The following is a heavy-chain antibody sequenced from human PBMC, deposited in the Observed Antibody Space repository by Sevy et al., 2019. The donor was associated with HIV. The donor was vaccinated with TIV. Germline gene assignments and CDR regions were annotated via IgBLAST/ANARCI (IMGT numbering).Heavy chain of an antibody. CDR1: GFPFSSYA. D-gene: IGHD2-15*01. V-gene: IGHV3-23*01. CDR2: TGGRGGAT. Sequence: GGSLRLSCAASGFPFSSYAMNWVRQGPGKGLEWVSATGGRGGATYYADSVKGRFTISRDNSKNTLYLQMDSLRAEDTAVYYCAKDVVAVVGGAFDVWGQGTMVTVSS. CDR3: AKDVVAVVGGAFDV. J-gene: IGHJ3*01.